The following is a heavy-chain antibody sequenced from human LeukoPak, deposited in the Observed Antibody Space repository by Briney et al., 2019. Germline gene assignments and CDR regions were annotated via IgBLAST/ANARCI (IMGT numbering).Heavy chain of an antibody. D-gene: IGHD3-9*01. Sequence: KPSETLSLTCTVSGDSSSSYFFNWIRQPPGKGLEWIGYISHSGTTYYNPSLESRVTISVDRSKNRFSLKLNSVTAADTALYYCARGTPGYDVSTGYYNGDAFDVWGQGTMVTVSS. CDR3: ARGTPGYDVSTGYYNGDAFDV. V-gene: IGHV4-59*12. J-gene: IGHJ3*01. CDR2: ISHSGTT. CDR1: GDSSSSYF.